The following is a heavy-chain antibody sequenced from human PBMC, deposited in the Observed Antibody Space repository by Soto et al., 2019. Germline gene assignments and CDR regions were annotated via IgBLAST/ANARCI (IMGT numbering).Heavy chain of an antibody. CDR2: IIPIFGTA. D-gene: IGHD2-21*02. V-gene: IGHV1-69*13. CDR3: AIRCGGDCYP. J-gene: IGHJ5*02. Sequence: SRKVSSKGSGGHLSRYGISWVQQAPGQGLEWMGGIIPIFGTANYAQKFQGRVTITADESTSTAYMELSSLRSEDTAVYYCAIRCGGDCYPWCQGTLVTVSS. CDR1: GGHLSRYG.